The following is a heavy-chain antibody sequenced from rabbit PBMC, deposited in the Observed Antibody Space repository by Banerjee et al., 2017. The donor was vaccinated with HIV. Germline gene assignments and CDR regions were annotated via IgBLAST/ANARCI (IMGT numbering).Heavy chain of an antibody. J-gene: IGHJ3*01. CDR3: ARDLADYTGYNYATRLDL. CDR1: GFSFSSSYY. Sequence: QEQLEESGGDLVKPEASLTLTCTASGFSFSSSYYMCWVRQAPGKGLEWIACIGTTSGSTYYASWAKGRFTISKTSSTTVTLRMTSLTAADTATYFCARDLADYTGYNYATRLDLWGPGTLVTVS. D-gene: IGHD7-1*01. V-gene: IGHV1S45*01. CDR2: IGTTSGST.